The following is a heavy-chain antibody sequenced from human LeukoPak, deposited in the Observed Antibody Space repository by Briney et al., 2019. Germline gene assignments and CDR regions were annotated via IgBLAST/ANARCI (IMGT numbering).Heavy chain of an antibody. D-gene: IGHD2-15*01. CDR2: ISGSVCST. CDR3: AKVAPDIVVVVAATRSWFDP. J-gene: IGHJ5*02. V-gene: IGHV3-23*01. Sequence: GSLRLSCAASGFTFSSYAMSWVRQAPGKGLEWVSAISGSVCSTYYADSVKGRFTISRDNYKNTLYLQMNSLRAEDTAVYYCAKVAPDIVVVVAATRSWFDPWGQGTLVTVSS. CDR1: GFTFSSYA.